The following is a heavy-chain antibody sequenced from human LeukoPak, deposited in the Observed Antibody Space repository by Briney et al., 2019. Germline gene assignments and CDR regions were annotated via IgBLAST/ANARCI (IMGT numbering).Heavy chain of an antibody. CDR2: INWNGGST. J-gene: IGHJ2*01. Sequence: GGSLRLSCAASGFTFDDYGMSWVRQAPGKGLEWVSGINWNGGSTGYADSVKGRFTISRDNAKNSLYLQMNSLRAEDTAVYYCARVAGYCSGGSCYSHWYFDLWGRGTLVTVSS. D-gene: IGHD2-15*01. CDR3: ARVAGYCSGGSCYSHWYFDL. CDR1: GFTFDDYG. V-gene: IGHV3-20*04.